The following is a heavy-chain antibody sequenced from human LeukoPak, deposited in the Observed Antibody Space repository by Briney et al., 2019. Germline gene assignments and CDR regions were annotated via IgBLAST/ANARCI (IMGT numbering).Heavy chain of an antibody. D-gene: IGHD1-14*01. CDR1: GYTFSGYY. CDR3: ARGPGLTAILNWFDP. Sequence: ASVKVSCKASGYTFSGYYMHWVRQAPGQGLEWMGWINPKSGGTNYAQKFQGRVTMTRDTSISTVYMELSRLRSGDTAVYNCARGPGLTAILNWFDPWGQGTLVTVSS. CDR2: INPKSGGT. V-gene: IGHV1-2*02. J-gene: IGHJ5*02.